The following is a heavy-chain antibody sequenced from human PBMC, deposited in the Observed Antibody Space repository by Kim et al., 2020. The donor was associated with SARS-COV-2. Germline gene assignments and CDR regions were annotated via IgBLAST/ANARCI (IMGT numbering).Heavy chain of an antibody. Sequence: PSLKSRVPISVDTSKNQFSLKLSSVTAADTAVYYCARHADDGVAGRVFDYWGQGTLVTVSS. V-gene: IGHV4-39*01. D-gene: IGHD6-19*01. CDR3: ARHADDGVAGRVFDY. J-gene: IGHJ4*02.